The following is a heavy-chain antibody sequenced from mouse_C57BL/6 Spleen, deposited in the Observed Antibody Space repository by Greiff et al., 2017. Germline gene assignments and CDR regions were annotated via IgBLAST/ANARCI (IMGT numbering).Heavy chain of an antibody. CDR2: IYPGDGDT. CDR3: ARSAYYGSSYFDY. V-gene: IGHV1-82*01. CDR1: GYAFSSSW. Sequence: QVQLKESGPELVKPGASVKISCKASGYAFSSSWMNWVKQRPGKGLEWIGRIYPGDGDTNYNGKFKGKATLTADKSSSTAYMQLSSLTSEDSAVYFCARSAYYGSSYFDYWGQGTTLTVS. D-gene: IGHD1-1*01. J-gene: IGHJ2*01.